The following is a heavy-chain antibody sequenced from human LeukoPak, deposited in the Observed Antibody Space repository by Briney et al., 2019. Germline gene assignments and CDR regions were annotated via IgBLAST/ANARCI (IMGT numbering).Heavy chain of an antibody. J-gene: IGHJ2*01. Sequence: PSETLSLTCTVSGVSISSYYWNWIRQPPGKGLEWIGYIYYSGSSGSTNYNPSLRSRVTTSADTSKNQFSLKMTSVTAADTAVYYCAAAGGYWYFDLWGRGTLVTVSS. CDR3: AAAGGYWYFDL. CDR1: GVSISSYY. CDR2: IYYSGSSGST. V-gene: IGHV4-59*01. D-gene: IGHD6-13*01.